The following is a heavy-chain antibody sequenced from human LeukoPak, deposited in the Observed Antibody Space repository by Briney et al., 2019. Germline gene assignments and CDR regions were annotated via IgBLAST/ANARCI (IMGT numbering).Heavy chain of an antibody. Sequence: GGSLRLSCAASGFTFSSYSMNWVRQAPGKGLEWVSYISSSSSTIYYADSVKGRFTISRDNAKNPLYLQMNSLRDEDTAVYYCARALDTAMANGDYWGQGTLVTVSS. V-gene: IGHV3-48*02. J-gene: IGHJ4*02. CDR3: ARALDTAMANGDY. CDR2: ISSSSSTI. D-gene: IGHD5-18*01. CDR1: GFTFSSYS.